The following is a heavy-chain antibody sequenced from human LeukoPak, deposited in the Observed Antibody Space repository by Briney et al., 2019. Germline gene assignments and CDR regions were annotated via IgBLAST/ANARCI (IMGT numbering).Heavy chain of an antibody. CDR1: GFTFSNAW. Sequence: GGSLRLSCAASGFTFSNAWMSWVRQAPGKGLEWVSAISGSGGSTYYADSVKGRFTISRDNSKNTLYLQMNSLRAEDTAVYYCAKDTDGDSPYYYYMDVWGKGTTVTISS. V-gene: IGHV3-23*01. CDR2: ISGSGGST. CDR3: AKDTDGDSPYYYYMDV. J-gene: IGHJ6*03. D-gene: IGHD4-17*01.